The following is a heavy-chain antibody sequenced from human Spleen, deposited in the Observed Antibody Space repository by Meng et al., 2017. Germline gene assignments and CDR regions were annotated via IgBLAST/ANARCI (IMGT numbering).Heavy chain of an antibody. D-gene: IGHD6-19*01. CDR1: GFTFDDYA. CDR2: ISWDGGST. CDR3: AKDIGVAVAGLLEPTDYYGMDV. Sequence: GGSLRLSCAASGFTFDDYAMHWVRQAPGKGLEWVSLISWDGGSTYYADSVKGRFTISRDNSKNSLYLQMNSLRAEDTALYYCAKDIGVAVAGLLEPTDYYGMDVWGQGTTVTVSS. V-gene: IGHV3-43D*03. J-gene: IGHJ6*02.